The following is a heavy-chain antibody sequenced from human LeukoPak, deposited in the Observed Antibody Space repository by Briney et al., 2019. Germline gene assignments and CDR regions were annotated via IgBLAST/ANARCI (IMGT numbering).Heavy chain of an antibody. Sequence: PGGSLRLSCTDSGFTFSNYWMSWVRQAPGKGLEWVANINQDGSEKDYKDSVKGRFIISRDNAKNSVYLQMNSLRADDTAMYYCARDTDHGKLDSWGQGTLVTVSS. CDR3: ARDTDHGKLDS. D-gene: IGHD5-24*01. J-gene: IGHJ4*02. CDR1: GFTFSNYW. CDR2: INQDGSEK. V-gene: IGHV3-7*01.